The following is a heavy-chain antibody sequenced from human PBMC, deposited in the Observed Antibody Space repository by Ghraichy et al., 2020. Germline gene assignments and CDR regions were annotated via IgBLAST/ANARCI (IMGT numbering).Heavy chain of an antibody. Sequence: LTCAASGFTFSSYSMNWVRQAPGKGLEWVSYISSSSSTIYYADSVKGRFTISRDNAKNSLYLQMNSLRAEDTAVYYCARNSGYEQYYFDYWGQGTLVTVSS. D-gene: IGHD5-12*01. CDR1: GFTFSSYS. CDR2: ISSSSSTI. V-gene: IGHV3-48*01. J-gene: IGHJ4*02. CDR3: ARNSGYEQYYFDY.